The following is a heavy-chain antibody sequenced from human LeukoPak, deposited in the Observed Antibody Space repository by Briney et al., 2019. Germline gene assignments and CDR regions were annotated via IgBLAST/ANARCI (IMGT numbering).Heavy chain of an antibody. CDR1: GFTFSSYN. J-gene: IGHJ4*02. CDR3: ASSLICSGGSCYTG. Sequence: GGSLRLSCAPSGFTFSSYNMNWVRQAPGKGLEWVSYISSSSSTIYYADSVKGRFTISRDNAKNSLYLQMNSLRAEDTAVYYCASSLICSGGSCYTGWGQGTLVTVSS. V-gene: IGHV3-48*04. CDR2: ISSSSSTI. D-gene: IGHD2-15*01.